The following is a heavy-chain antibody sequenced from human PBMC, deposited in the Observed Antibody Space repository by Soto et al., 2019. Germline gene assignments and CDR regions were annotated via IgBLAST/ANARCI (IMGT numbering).Heavy chain of an antibody. V-gene: IGHV1-18*01. J-gene: IGHJ4*02. CDR1: GYTFTSYG. CDR2: ISAYNGNT. D-gene: IGHD5-12*01. CDR3: ARTGLDGYIVTESSNFDY. Sequence: QVQLVQSGAEVKKPGASVKVSCKASGYTFTSYGISWVRQAPGQGLEWMGWISAYNGNTNYAQKLQGRVTLTTDTSTSTAYMELRSLRSDDTAVYYCARTGLDGYIVTESSNFDYWGQGTLVTVSS.